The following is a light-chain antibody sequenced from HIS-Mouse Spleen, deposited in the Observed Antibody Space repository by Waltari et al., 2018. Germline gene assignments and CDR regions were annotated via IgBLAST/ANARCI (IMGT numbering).Light chain of an antibody. Sequence: QAVLTQPSSLSASPGASASLTCPLRSGINVGTYRLDWYQQNPGSPPQYLLGYKSDADKQQGSGVPSRFSGSKGASANAGILLISGLQSEDEADYYCMIWHSSAVVFGGGTKLTVL. V-gene: IGLV5-45*02. CDR2: YKSDADK. CDR3: MIWHSSAVV. CDR1: SGINVGTYR. J-gene: IGLJ2*01.